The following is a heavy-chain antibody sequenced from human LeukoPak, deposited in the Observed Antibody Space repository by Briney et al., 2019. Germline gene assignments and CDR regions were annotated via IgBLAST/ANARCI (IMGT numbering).Heavy chain of an antibody. CDR3: AKGDDVLRFLEWLSHMDV. CDR2: ISGSGGST. V-gene: IGHV3-23*01. CDR1: GFTFSSYA. D-gene: IGHD3-3*01. J-gene: IGHJ6*03. Sequence: GGSLRLSCAASGFTFSSYAMSWVRQAPGKGLEWVSAISGSGGSTYYADSVKGRFTISRDNSKNTLYLQMNSLRAEDTAVYYCAKGDDVLRFLEWLSHMDVWGKGTTVTVSS.